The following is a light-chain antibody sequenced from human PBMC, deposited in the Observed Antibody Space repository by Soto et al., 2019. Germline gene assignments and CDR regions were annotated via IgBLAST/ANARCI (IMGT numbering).Light chain of an antibody. CDR1: QGIRNS. J-gene: IGKJ2*01. CDR2: AAS. V-gene: IGKV1-27*01. CDR3: QKYNSAPYT. Sequence: DIPMTQSPSSRSASVGDRVTITCRASQGIRNSLAWYQHKPGKVPKLLIYAASTLQSGVPSRFSGSGSGTDFTLTITSLQPEDVATYYCQKYNSAPYTFGPGTELDIK.